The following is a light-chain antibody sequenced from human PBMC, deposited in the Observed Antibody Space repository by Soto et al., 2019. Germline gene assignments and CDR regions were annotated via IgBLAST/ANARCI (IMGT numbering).Light chain of an antibody. J-gene: IGKJ5*01. CDR3: QQYGSSIT. CDR1: QSVSSY. Sequence: ESVLTQSPATLSLSPGERPTLSCRASQSVSSYLAWYQQKPGQAPRLLIYDASNRATGIPARFSGSASGTDSTLTISSLEPEDFAVYYCQQYGSSITFGQGTRLEIK. V-gene: IGKV3-11*01. CDR2: DAS.